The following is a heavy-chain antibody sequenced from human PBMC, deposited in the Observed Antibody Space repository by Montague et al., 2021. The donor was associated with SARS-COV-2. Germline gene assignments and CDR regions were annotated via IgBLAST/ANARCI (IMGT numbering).Heavy chain of an antibody. Sequence: SETLSLTCTVSGGSISSSNYYWGWIRQPPGKGLDWIGNMYYSGSTYYNPSLNSRVTISIYTSKNQFSLKLISVTAADTALYYCARDDIVLQGVTKGMDVWGQGTTVTVSS. CDR3: ARDDIVLQGVTKGMDV. CDR2: MYYSGST. D-gene: IGHD3-10*01. CDR1: GGSISSSNYY. V-gene: IGHV4-39*07. J-gene: IGHJ6*02.